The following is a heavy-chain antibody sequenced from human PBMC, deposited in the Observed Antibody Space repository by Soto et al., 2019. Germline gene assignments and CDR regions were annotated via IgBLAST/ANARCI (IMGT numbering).Heavy chain of an antibody. D-gene: IGHD3-16*01. J-gene: IGHJ4*02. CDR2: INPNSGGT. V-gene: IGHV1-2*02. CDR3: ARDPIGGGAPYYLDY. CDR1: GYTFTGDW. Sequence: QVQLVQSGAEVKKPGASMKVSCKASGYTFTGDWLHWVRQAPGQGLEWMGWINPNSGGTNYAQKFQGRVTMTRDTSISTASMELSSLGSDDTAVYYCARDPIGGGAPYYLDYWGQGTLVTVSS.